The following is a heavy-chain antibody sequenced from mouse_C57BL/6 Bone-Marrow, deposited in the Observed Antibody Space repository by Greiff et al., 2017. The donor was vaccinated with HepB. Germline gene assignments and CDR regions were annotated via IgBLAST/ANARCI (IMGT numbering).Heavy chain of an antibody. J-gene: IGHJ2*01. CDR3: ARRGNYYGSSYLYYFDY. V-gene: IGHV5-9*01. CDR2: ISGGGGNT. D-gene: IGHD1-1*01. CDR1: GFTFSSYT. Sequence: EVKLQESGGGLVKPGGSLKLSCAASGFTFSSYTMSWVRQTPEKRLEWVATISGGGGNTYYPDSVKGRFTISRDNAKNTLYLQMSSLRSEDTALYYCARRGNYYGSSYLYYFDYWGQGTTLTVSS.